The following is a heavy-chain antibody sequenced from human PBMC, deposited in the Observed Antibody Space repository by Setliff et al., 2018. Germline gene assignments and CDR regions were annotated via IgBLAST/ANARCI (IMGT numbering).Heavy chain of an antibody. D-gene: IGHD2-21*01. CDR3: ARGYCDGIGCPAPLYYFDS. Sequence: ASVKVSCKSSGYTFTTYAMHWLRQAPGQRLEWMGWIIPDNGNTEYSQEFQDRVTFTRDTFAETAYMELRSLTSDDMAVYYCARGYCDGIGCPAPLYYFDSWGQGTLVTVSS. CDR2: IIPDNGNT. CDR1: GYTFTTYA. V-gene: IGHV1-3*03. J-gene: IGHJ4*02.